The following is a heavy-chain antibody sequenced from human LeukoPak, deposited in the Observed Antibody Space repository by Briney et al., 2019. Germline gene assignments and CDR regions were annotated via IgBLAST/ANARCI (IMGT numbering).Heavy chain of an antibody. D-gene: IGHD4-11*01. CDR3: ARGTTSAGY. CDR1: GFTFSSYW. CDR2: ISSSSSYI. J-gene: IGHJ4*02. V-gene: IGHV3-21*01. Sequence: GGSLRLSCAASGFTFSSYWTHWVRQAPGKGLVWVSSISSSSSYIYYADSVKVRFTISRDNAKNSLYLQMNSLRAEDTAVYYCARGTTSAGYWGQGTLVTVSS.